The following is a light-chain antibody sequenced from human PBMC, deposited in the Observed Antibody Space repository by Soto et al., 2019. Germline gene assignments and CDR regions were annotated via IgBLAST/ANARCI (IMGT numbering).Light chain of an antibody. J-gene: IGKJ5*01. CDR1: QDIRKY. CDR2: DAS. CDR3: QQYDNLPLI. Sequence: IQMTPSPSSLSASVGDRVTITFHETQDIRKYLNWYQQKQGKAPKLLIYDASSLETGVPSRFSGSGSGTDFTLTISSLKPEDFATYYCQQYDNLPLIFGQGTRLE. V-gene: IGKV1-33*01.